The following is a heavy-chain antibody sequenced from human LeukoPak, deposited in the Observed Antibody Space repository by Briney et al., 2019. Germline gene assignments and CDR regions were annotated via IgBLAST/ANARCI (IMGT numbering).Heavy chain of an antibody. Sequence: GASVKVSCKPSGYTFTNYDINWVRQAAGQGLEWMGWMNPKSGNTGSAQRFQGRVTMTRDTSISTAYMELSSLRSEDTAVYYCARWIYYDILTGYHPLDPWGQGTLVTVSS. CDR1: GYTFTNYD. CDR3: ARWIYYDILTGYHPLDP. CDR2: MNPKSGNT. V-gene: IGHV1-8*01. D-gene: IGHD3-9*01. J-gene: IGHJ5*02.